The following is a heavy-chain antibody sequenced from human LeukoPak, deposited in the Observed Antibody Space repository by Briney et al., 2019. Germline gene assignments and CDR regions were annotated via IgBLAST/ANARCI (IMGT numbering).Heavy chain of an antibody. J-gene: IGHJ4*02. CDR2: IYPRDSDT. D-gene: IGHD6-13*01. V-gene: IGHV5-51*01. CDR3: ARTQDRIAARS. Sequence: GESLKISCKGSGYSFTSYWIGWVRQMPGKGLEWMGVIYPRDSDTRYSPSFQGQVTISADKSINTPYLQWSSLKASDTAIYYCARTQDRIAARSWGQGTLVTVSS. CDR1: GYSFTSYW.